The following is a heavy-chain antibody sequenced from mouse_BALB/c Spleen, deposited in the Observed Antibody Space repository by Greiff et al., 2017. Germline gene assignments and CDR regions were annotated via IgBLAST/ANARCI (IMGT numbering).Heavy chain of an antibody. CDR3: AGGLGRLFDY. CDR1: GFTFSSFG. D-gene: IGHD4-1*01. V-gene: IGHV5-17*02. Sequence: EVQGVESGGGLVQPGGSRKLSCAASGFTFSSFGMHWVRQAPEKGLEWVAYISSGSSTIYYADTVKGRFTISRDNPKNTLFLQMTSLRSEDTAMYYCAGGLGRLFDYWGQGTTLTVSA. J-gene: IGHJ2*01. CDR2: ISSGSSTI.